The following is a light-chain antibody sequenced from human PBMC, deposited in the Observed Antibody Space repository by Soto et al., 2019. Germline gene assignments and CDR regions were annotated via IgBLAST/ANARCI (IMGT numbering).Light chain of an antibody. CDR3: QQRSNWPS. CDR2: DAS. Sequence: EIVLIPSPATLSLSPGERATLSCRASQSVSSYLAWYQQKPGQAPRLLIYDASNRATGIPARFSGSGSGTDFTLTISSLEPEDFAVYYCQQRSNWPSFGPGTKVVS. J-gene: IGKJ3*01. V-gene: IGKV3-11*01. CDR1: QSVSSY.